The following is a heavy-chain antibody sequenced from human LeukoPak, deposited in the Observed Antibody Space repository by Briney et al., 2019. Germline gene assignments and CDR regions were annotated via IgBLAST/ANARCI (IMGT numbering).Heavy chain of an antibody. J-gene: IGHJ4*02. CDR2: ISSTSSTI. CDR1: GFTFGSYS. V-gene: IGHV3-48*01. CDR3: ARGLPGHY. D-gene: IGHD1-14*01. Sequence: GGSLRLSCAASGFTFGSYSMNWVRQAPGKGLEWVSYISSTSSTIYYADSVKGRFTISRDNAKNSLYLQMNSLSAEDTAVYYCARGLPGHYWGQGTLVTVSS.